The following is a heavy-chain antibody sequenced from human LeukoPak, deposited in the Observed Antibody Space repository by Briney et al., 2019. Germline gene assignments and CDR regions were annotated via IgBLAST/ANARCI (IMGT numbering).Heavy chain of an antibody. CDR2: INHSGST. Sequence: SETLSLTCAVYGGSFSGYYWSWIRQPPGKGLEWIGEINHSGSTNYNPSPKSRVTISVDTSKNQFSLKLSSVTAADTAVYYCARGCWGKAARRWYYFDYWGQGTLVTVSS. CDR3: ARGCWGKAARRWYYFDY. J-gene: IGHJ4*02. V-gene: IGHV4-34*01. D-gene: IGHD6-6*01. CDR1: GGSFSGYY.